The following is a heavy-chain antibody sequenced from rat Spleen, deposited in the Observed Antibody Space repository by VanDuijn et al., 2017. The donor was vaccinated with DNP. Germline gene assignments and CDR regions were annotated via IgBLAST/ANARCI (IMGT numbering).Heavy chain of an antibody. V-gene: IGHV2-6*01. D-gene: IGHD1-12*02. CDR2: VSSSGTT. Sequence: QVQLKESGPGLVQPSQTLSLTCTVSGFSLISYSVGWVRQSPHKGLEWIAAVSSSGTTYYNPALESRLSISRDTSKSQVFLKMNSLQTEDTAMYFCVRSDYNDDSHYYGYFDHWGQGVMVTVSS. J-gene: IGHJ2*01. CDR1: GFSLISYS. CDR3: VRSDYNDDSHYYGYFDH.